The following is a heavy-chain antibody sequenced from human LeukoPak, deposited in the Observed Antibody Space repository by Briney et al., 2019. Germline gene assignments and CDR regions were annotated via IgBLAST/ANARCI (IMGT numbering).Heavy chain of an antibody. J-gene: IGHJ4*02. D-gene: IGHD6-13*01. CDR1: GGSVSSSTYF. CDR3: ARDARLAAAGTFDY. Sequence: PSETLSLTCTVSGGSVSSSTYFWSWIRQPPGKGLEWIGYIYYSGRTSSDPSVKSRVTMSVDTSKNQFSLRLSSVTAADTAVYYCARDARLAAAGTFDYWGQGTLVTVSS. CDR2: IYYSGRT. V-gene: IGHV4-61*01.